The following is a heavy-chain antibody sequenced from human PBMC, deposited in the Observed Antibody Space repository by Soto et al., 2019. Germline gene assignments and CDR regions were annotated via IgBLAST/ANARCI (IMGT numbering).Heavy chain of an antibody. D-gene: IGHD6-19*01. CDR1: GGTFSDYD. Sequence: ASVKVSCKASGGTFSDYDITWVRQATGQGLEWMGSMHFDSLKTGFAQNFQGRLTMTRDTSINTAYMELSSLSSEDTAVYYCARTRGWFAGMDVWGQGTTVTVSS. CDR2: MHFDSLKT. V-gene: IGHV1-8*01. J-gene: IGHJ6*02. CDR3: ARTRGWFAGMDV.